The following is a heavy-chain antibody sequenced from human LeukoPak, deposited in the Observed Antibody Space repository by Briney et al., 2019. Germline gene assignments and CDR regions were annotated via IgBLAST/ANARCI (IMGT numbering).Heavy chain of an antibody. CDR2: INAGNGNT. Sequence: GGSLRLSCAASGYTFTSYAMHWVRQAPGQRLEWMGWINAGNGNTKYSQKFQGRVTITRDTSASTAYMELSSLRSEDTAVYYCASQRDLDTVWFGYWGQGTLVTVSS. CDR3: ASQRDLDTVWFGY. CDR1: GYTFTSYA. J-gene: IGHJ4*02. D-gene: IGHD5-18*01. V-gene: IGHV1-3*01.